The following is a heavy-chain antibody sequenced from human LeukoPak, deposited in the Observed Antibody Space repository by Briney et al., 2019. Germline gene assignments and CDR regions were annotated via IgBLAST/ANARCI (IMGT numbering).Heavy chain of an antibody. Sequence: GGSLRLSCAASGFTFSSYAMSWVRQAPGRGLEWVSVISGSGGSTYYADSVKGRFTISRDNSKNTLYLQMNSLRAEETAIYYCAKDPGMGYDSSGYYPRVRYFDYWGREPWSPSPQ. J-gene: IGHJ4*02. V-gene: IGHV3-23*01. CDR1: GFTFSSYA. CDR3: AKDPGMGYDSSGYYPRVRYFDY. D-gene: IGHD3-22*01. CDR2: ISGSGGST.